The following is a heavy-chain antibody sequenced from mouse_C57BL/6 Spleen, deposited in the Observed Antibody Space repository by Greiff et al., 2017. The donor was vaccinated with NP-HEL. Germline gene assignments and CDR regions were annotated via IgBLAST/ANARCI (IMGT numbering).Heavy chain of an antibody. J-gene: IGHJ4*01. CDR1: GYTFTSYW. CDR2: IHPNSGST. Sequence: VQLQQPGAELVKPGASVKLSCKASGYTFTSYWMHWVKQRPGQGLEWIGMIHPNSGSTNYNEKFKSKATLTVDKSSSTAYMQLSSLTSEDSAVYYCARGDYYGSSYGAMDYWGQGTSVTVSS. V-gene: IGHV1-64*01. CDR3: ARGDYYGSSYGAMDY. D-gene: IGHD1-1*01.